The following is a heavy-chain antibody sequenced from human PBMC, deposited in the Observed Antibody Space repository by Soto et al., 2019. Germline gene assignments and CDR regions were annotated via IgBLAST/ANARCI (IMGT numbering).Heavy chain of an antibody. D-gene: IGHD6-13*01. CDR3: ARSNNIAAAGTYGMDV. V-gene: IGHV1-46*01. CDR1: GYTFTSYY. J-gene: IGHJ6*02. CDR2: INPSGGST. Sequence: ASVKVACKASGYTFTSYYMHWVRQAPGQGLEWMGIINPSGGSTSYAQKFQGRVTMTRDTSTSTVYMELSSLRSEDTAVYYCARSNNIAAAGTYGMDVWGQGTTVTVSS.